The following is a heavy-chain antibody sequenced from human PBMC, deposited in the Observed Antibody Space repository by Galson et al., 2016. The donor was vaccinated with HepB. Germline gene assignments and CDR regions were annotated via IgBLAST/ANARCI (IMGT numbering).Heavy chain of an antibody. D-gene: IGHD2-15*01. J-gene: IGHJ6*02. CDR3: ARDVWATDCSVMSSSNMDV. Sequence: SLRLSCAASGFTFSTYGFHWVRQAPGKGLEWVAVIWYDGSKKYYADSVKGRFTFSRDNSKNTLYLQMNSLRAEDTAVYYCARDVWATDCSVMSSSNMDVWGQGTTVTVSS. V-gene: IGHV3-33*01. CDR2: IWYDGSKK. CDR1: GFTFSTYG.